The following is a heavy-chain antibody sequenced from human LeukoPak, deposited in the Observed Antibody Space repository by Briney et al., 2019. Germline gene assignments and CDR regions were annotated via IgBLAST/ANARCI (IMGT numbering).Heavy chain of an antibody. V-gene: IGHV3-23*01. CDR3: AKARYYYGSVNYFDY. Sequence: GGSLRLSCAASGFTFSDYAMSWVRQAPGKGLEWVSGISGSAGSTHYADSVKGRFTISSGNSKNTLYLQMNSLRAGDTAVYYCAKARYYYGSVNYFDYWGQGTLVTLSS. J-gene: IGHJ4*02. CDR2: ISGSAGST. D-gene: IGHD3-10*01. CDR1: GFTFSDYA.